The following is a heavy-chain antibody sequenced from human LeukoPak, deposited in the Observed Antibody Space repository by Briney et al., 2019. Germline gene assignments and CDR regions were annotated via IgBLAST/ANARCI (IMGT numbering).Heavy chain of an antibody. CDR2: IIPIFGTA. Sequence: ASVKVSCKTSGGTFSSYAISWVRQAPGQGLEWMGGIIPIFGTANYAQKYQGRVTITTDESTSTAYMELSSLRSEDTAVYYCARAKIFDYYYYMDVWGKGTTVTVSS. CDR3: ARAKIFDYYYYMDV. J-gene: IGHJ6*03. D-gene: IGHD2-15*01. CDR1: GGTFSSYA. V-gene: IGHV1-69*05.